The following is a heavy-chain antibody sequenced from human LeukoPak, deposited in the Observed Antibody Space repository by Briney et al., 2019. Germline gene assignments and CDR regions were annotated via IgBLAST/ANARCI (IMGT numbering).Heavy chain of an antibody. Sequence: PSQTLSLTCTVSGGSISSGDYYWSWIRQHPGKGLEWIGYIYYSGSIYYNPSLKSRVTISVETSKNQFSLKLSSVTAADTAVYYCARYNYSSGSYSAYDYWGQGTLVTVSS. V-gene: IGHV4-31*03. CDR3: ARYNYSSGSYSAYDY. J-gene: IGHJ4*02. D-gene: IGHD3-10*01. CDR1: GGSISSGDYY. CDR2: IYYSGSI.